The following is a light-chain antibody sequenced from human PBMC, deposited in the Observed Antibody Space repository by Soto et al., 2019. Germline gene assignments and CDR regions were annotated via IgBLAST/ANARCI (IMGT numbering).Light chain of an antibody. CDR1: QGIRYD. V-gene: IGKV1-17*01. CDR2: TAS. J-gene: IGKJ1*01. Sequence: DIQMTQSPSSLSASVGDRVTITCRASQGIRYDLAWYQQKPGKAPKRLIYTASSLQSGVPSRFSGSGSGTEFTLTISGLQPEDFATYYCLQHNSWWTFGQGTKVEIK. CDR3: LQHNSWWT.